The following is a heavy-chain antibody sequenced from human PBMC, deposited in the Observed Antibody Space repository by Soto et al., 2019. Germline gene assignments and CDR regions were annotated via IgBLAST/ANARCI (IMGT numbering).Heavy chain of an antibody. CDR1: GFTFSSYA. CDR2: NSYDGSNK. J-gene: IGHJ4*02. CDR3: VRGGYASGNYYLD. V-gene: IGHV3-30-3*01. Sequence: QVQLVESGGGVVQPGRSLRLSCAASGFTFSSYAMHWVRQAPGKGLEWVAVNSYDGSNKYYADSVKGRFTISRDNSKNTLYLQMNSLRAGDTAVYYCVRGGYASGNYYLDWGQGTLVTVSA. D-gene: IGHD3-10*01.